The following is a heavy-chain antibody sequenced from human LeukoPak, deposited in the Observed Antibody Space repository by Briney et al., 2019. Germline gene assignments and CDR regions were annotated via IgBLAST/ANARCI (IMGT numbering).Heavy chain of an antibody. V-gene: IGHV3-20*04. CDR1: GXTFDDYG. J-gene: IGHJ3*02. CDR3: ARDFVGYCSGGSCYHLAFDI. CDR2: INWNGGIT. Sequence: GGSLRLSCAASGXTFDDYGMSWVRQAPGKGLEWVFGINWNGGITGYADYVKGRFTISRDKAKNSLYLQMNSLRAEDTALYYCARDFVGYCSGGSCYHLAFDIWGQGTMVTVSS. D-gene: IGHD2-15*01.